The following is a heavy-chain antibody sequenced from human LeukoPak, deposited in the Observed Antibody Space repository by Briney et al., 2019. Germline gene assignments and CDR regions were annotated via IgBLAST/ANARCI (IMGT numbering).Heavy chain of an antibody. CDR2: IYSGGNT. J-gene: IGHJ4*02. CDR3: ALGTRGAMSDY. Sequence: PGGSLRLSCAASGFTVSNNYMSWVRQAPGKGLEWVSVIYSGGNTYYADSVKGRFTISRDNSKNTLYLQMNSLRAEDTAIYYCALGTRGAMSDYWGQGTLVTVAS. V-gene: IGHV3-53*01. D-gene: IGHD3-10*01. CDR1: GFTVSNNY.